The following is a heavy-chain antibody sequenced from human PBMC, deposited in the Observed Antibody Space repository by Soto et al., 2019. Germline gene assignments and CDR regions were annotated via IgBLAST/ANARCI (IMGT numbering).Heavy chain of an antibody. Sequence: SETLSLTCTVSGGSISSYYWSWIRQPPGKGLEWIGYIYYSGSTNYNPSLKSRVTISVDTSKNQFSLKLSSVTAADTAVYYCARPHGASRGWDNWFDPWGQGTLVTVSS. V-gene: IGHV4-59*01. CDR1: GGSISSYY. CDR3: ARPHGASRGWDNWFDP. CDR2: IYYSGST. D-gene: IGHD6-19*01. J-gene: IGHJ5*02.